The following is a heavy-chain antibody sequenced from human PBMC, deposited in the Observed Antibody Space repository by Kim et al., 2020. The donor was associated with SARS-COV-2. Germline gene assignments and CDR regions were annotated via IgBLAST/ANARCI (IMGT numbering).Heavy chain of an antibody. Sequence: YADTVEGRCTNYRDNAANSLYLQMNNLRDEDTAVYYCARGVGRTPRFDPWGQGTLVTVSS. CDR3: ARGVGRTPRFDP. V-gene: IGHV3-48*02. J-gene: IGHJ5*02. D-gene: IGHD1-7*01.